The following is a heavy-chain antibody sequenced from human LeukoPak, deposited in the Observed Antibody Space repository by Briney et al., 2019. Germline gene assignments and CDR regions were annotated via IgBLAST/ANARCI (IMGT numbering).Heavy chain of an antibody. Sequence: PSETLSLTCTVSGGSISSSSYYWGWIRQPPGKGLEWIGSIYYSGSTYYNPSLKSRVTISVDTSKNQFSLKLSSVTAADTAVYYCARDSSPTYYYYYMDVWGKGTTVTVSS. CDR3: ARDSSPTYYYYYMDV. CDR2: IYYSGST. D-gene: IGHD6-13*01. J-gene: IGHJ6*03. V-gene: IGHV4-39*07. CDR1: GGSISSSSYY.